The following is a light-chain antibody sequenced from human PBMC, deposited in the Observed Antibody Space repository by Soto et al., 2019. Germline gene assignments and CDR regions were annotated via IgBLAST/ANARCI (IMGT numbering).Light chain of an antibody. Sequence: DIQMTQSSSAMSASVGDRVTITCRASQDISNYLAWFQQKPGKVPERLIYAASSLPSGVPSRFAGSGSGTEFTLTISGLQPEDFATYYCLQHNSYPYTFGQGTKLEIK. V-gene: IGKV1-17*03. CDR2: AAS. CDR3: LQHNSYPYT. J-gene: IGKJ2*01. CDR1: QDISNY.